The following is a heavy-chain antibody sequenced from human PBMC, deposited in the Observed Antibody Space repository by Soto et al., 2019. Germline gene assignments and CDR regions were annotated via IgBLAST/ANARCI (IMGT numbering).Heavy chain of an antibody. V-gene: IGHV3-30*18. J-gene: IGHJ5*02. CDR2: ISYDGSNK. CDR3: AKDNRPAAIRIFGFPFDP. Sequence: PWGSLRLSCAASGFTFSSYGMHWVRQAPGKGLEWVAVISYDGSNKYYADSVKGRFTISRDNSKNTLYLQMNSLRAEDTAVYYCAKDNRPAAIRIFGFPFDPWGQGTLVTVSS. D-gene: IGHD2-2*01. CDR1: GFTFSSYG.